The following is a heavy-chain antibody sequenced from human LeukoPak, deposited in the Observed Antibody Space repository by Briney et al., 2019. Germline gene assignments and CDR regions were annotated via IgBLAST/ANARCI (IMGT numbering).Heavy chain of an antibody. CDR2: INWNGGNT. V-gene: IGHV3-20*04. Sequence: GGSLRLSCAVSGFTYDDYGMSWVRQAPGKGLEWVSGINWNGGNTGYADSVKGRFTISRDNAKNSLYLQMNSLRAEDTALYYCARVGGVTMIVVLIGDAFDIWGQGTMVTVSS. CDR1: GFTYDDYG. D-gene: IGHD3-22*01. CDR3: ARVGGVTMIVVLIGDAFDI. J-gene: IGHJ3*02.